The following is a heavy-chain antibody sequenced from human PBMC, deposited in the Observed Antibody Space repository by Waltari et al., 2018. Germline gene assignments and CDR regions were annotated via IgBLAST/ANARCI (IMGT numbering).Heavy chain of an antibody. D-gene: IGHD3-10*01. Sequence: QVQLVESGGGVVQPGVSLRLSCAASGFRRSNFGMSWVRQAPGKGLEWVALASFDGSTTYYADSVRGRFTISRDNSKNTLYLDINTLRVDDTAIYYCAKDAFGNTYLDHWGQGTLVTVSS. J-gene: IGHJ5*02. CDR1: GFRRSNFG. CDR3: AKDAFGNTYLDH. CDR2: ASFDGSTT. V-gene: IGHV3-30*02.